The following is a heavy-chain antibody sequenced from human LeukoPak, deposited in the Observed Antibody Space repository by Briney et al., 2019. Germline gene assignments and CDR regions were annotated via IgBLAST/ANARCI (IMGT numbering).Heavy chain of an antibody. CDR3: ATSKWFGIETEY. CDR1: GGPFSGYF. J-gene: IGHJ4*02. Sequence: PSETLSLTCAVYGGPFSGYFWTWFRQPPGKGLEWIGEINPSGTTKYHPSLKSRVTISGDTSKNQISLELSAVTAADTAVYYCATSKWFGIETEYWGQGTLVTVSS. V-gene: IGHV4-34*01. CDR2: INPSGTT. D-gene: IGHD3-10*01.